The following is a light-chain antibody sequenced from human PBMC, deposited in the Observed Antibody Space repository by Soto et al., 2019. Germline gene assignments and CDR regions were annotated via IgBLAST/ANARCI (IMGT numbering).Light chain of an antibody. V-gene: IGLV2-11*01. CDR1: SSDVGGYDY. CDR3: CSYAGSDSFVA. CDR2: DVT. Sequence: QSVLTQPRSVSGSPGQSVTISCTGTSSDVGGYDYVSWYQQHPGKAPKLIIYDVTKRPSGVPDRFSGSKSGNTASLTISGLQAEDEADYHCCSYAGSDSFVAFGGGTQLTVL. J-gene: IGLJ2*01.